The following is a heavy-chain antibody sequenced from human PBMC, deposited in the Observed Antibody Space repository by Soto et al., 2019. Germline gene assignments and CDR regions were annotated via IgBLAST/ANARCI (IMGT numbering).Heavy chain of an antibody. CDR1: GFTFSSYA. Sequence: GGSLRLACAASGFTFSSYAMSWVRQAPGKGLEWVSAISGSGGSTYYADSVKGRFTISRDNSKNTLYLQMNSLRAEDTAVYYCAKDKIVVPAFLFDYWGQGTLGTVSS. CDR3: AKDKIVVPAFLFDY. J-gene: IGHJ4*02. V-gene: IGHV3-23*01. D-gene: IGHD2-2*01. CDR2: ISGSGGST.